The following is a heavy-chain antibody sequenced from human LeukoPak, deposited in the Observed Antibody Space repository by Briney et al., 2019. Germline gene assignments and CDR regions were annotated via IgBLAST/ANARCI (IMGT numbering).Heavy chain of an antibody. V-gene: IGHV3-66*01. D-gene: IGHD3-10*01. CDR2: IYSGGST. CDR1: GFTVSSNY. J-gene: IGHJ4*02. CDR3: AREATYYYGSGSYLTAY. Sequence: GGSLRLSCAASGFTVSSNYMSWVRQAPGKGLEWVSVIYSGGSTYYADSVKGRFTISRDNSKNTLYLQMNSLRAEDTAVYYCAREATYYYGSGSYLTAYWGQGTLVTVSS.